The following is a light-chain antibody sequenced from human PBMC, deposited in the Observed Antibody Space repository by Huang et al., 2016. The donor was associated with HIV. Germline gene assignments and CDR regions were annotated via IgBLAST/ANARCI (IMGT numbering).Light chain of an antibody. Sequence: EIVMTQSPATLSVSPGERATLSCRSSQRVRSNLAWYQQRPGQAPRLLIYGASSRATGIPARFSGSGSGTEFTLTISSLQSEDFAVYYCQQYNYWPLYTFGQGTKVEIK. CDR1: QRVRSN. J-gene: IGKJ2*01. CDR3: QQYNYWPLYT. CDR2: GAS. V-gene: IGKV3-15*01.